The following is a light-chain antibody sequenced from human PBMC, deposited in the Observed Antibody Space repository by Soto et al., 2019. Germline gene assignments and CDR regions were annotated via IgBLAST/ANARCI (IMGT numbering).Light chain of an antibody. J-gene: IGKJ1*01. CDR3: QQYNSYWT. CDR2: KAS. CDR1: QSISSW. V-gene: IGKV1-5*03. Sequence: DIQMTQSPSTLSASVGDRVTITCRASQSISSWLAWYQQKPGKAPKLLIYKASSLESGVPSRFSGSVSGTEFTVTISSLQPDDFATYYCQQYNSYWTFGQGTKVEIK.